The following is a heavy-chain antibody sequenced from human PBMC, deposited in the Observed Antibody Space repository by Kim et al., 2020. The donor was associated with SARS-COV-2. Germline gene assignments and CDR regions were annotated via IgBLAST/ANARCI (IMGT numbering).Heavy chain of an antibody. CDR1: GFTFSSYG. CDR3: ARDRGYYYDSSGYDNPSRALTC. D-gene: IGHD3-22*01. J-gene: IGHJ4*02. CDR2: ISYDGSNK. V-gene: IGHV3-33*05. Sequence: GGSLRLSCAASGFTFSSYGMHWVRQAPGKGLEWVAVISYDGSNKYYADSVKGRFTISRDNSKNTLYLQMNSLRAEDTAVYYCARDRGYYYDSSGYDNPSRALTCWGQGTLVTVSS.